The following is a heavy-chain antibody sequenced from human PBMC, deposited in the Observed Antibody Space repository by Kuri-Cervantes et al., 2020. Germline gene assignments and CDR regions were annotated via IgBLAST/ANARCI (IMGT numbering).Heavy chain of an antibody. J-gene: IGHJ5*02. CDR3: AKPFMVRGGSITRSFDP. CDR1: GFTFSSYW. CDR2: IKQDGSEK. V-gene: IGHV3-7*03. Sequence: GGSLRLSFAASGFTFSSYWMSWVRQAPGKGLEWVANIKQDGSEKYYVDSVKGRFTISRDNAKNSLYLQMNSLRVEDTAVYYCAKPFMVRGGSITRSFDPWGQGTMVTVSS. D-gene: IGHD3-10*01.